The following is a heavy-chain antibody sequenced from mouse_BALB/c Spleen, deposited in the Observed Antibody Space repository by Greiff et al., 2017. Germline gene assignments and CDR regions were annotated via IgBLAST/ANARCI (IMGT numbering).Heavy chain of an antibody. CDR1: GFNIKDTY. J-gene: IGHJ4*01. Sequence: VQLQQSGAELVKPGASVKLSCTASGFNIKDTYMHWVKQRPEQGLEWIGRIDPANGNTKYDPKFQGKATITADTSSNTAYLQLSSLTSEDTAVYYCAREFYYYGRNYAMDYWGQGTSVTVSS. CDR3: AREFYYYGRNYAMDY. D-gene: IGHD1-1*01. CDR2: IDPANGNT. V-gene: IGHV14-3*02.